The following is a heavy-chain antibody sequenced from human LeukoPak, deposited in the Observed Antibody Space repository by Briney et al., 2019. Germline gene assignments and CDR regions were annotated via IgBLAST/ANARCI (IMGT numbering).Heavy chain of an antibody. Sequence: GGSLRLSCAASGFTFSSYGMHWVRQAPGKGLEWVAVISYDGSNKYYADSVKGRFTISRDNSKNTLYLQMNSLRAEDTAVYYCAKDRGKSFDYWGQGTLVTVSS. J-gene: IGHJ4*02. V-gene: IGHV3-30*18. CDR2: ISYDGSNK. CDR3: AKDRGKSFDY. CDR1: GFTFSSYG.